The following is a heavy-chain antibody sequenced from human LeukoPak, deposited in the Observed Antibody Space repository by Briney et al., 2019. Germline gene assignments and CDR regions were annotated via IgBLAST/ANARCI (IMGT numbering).Heavy chain of an antibody. V-gene: IGHV4-59*12. CDR1: GGSISSYY. J-gene: IGHJ4*02. Sequence: PSETLSLTCTVSGGSISSYYWSWIRQPPGKGLEWIGYIYYSGSTNYNPSLKSRVTISVDTSKNQFSLKLSSVTAADTAVYYCARRLLLLRYFDYWGQGTLVTVFS. CDR2: IYYSGST. CDR3: ARRLLLLRYFDY. D-gene: IGHD3-3*01.